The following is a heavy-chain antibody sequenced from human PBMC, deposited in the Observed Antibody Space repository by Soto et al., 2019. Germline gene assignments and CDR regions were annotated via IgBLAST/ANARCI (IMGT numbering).Heavy chain of an antibody. CDR2: INPNSGGT. CDR1: GYTFTGYY. V-gene: IGHV1-2*02. J-gene: IGHJ6*02. D-gene: IGHD6-13*01. CDR3: ARQAAAGKYYYAMDV. Sequence: ASVKVSCKASGYTFTGYYMHWVRQAPGQGLEWMGWINPNSGGTNYAQKFQGQVTISADKSINTTYLQWSSLKASDTAIYYCARQAAAGKYYYAMDVWGQGTTVTVSS.